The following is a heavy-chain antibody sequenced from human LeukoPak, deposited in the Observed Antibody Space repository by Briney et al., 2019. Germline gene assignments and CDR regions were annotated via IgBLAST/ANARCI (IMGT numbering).Heavy chain of an antibody. J-gene: IGHJ5*02. CDR1: VYTFTGYY. V-gene: IGHV1-2*02. Sequence: ASVTVSCKASVYTFTGYYMHWVRQAPGQGLEWMGWINPNSGGTNYAQKFQGRVTMTRDTSISTAYMELSRLRSDDTAVYYCARGGWSHNWFDPWGQGTLVTVSS. CDR3: ARGGWSHNWFDP. D-gene: IGHD2-15*01. CDR2: INPNSGGT.